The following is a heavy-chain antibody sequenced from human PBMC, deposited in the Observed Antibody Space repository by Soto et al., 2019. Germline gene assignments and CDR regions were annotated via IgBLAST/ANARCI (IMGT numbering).Heavy chain of an antibody. Sequence: ASVKVSCKASGYTFTGYYMHWVRQAPGQGLEWMGWINPNSGGTNYAQKFQGWVTMTRDTSISTAYMEPSRLRSDDTAVYYCARNLQVGYCSSTSCHYYYYGMDVWGQGTTVTVSS. V-gene: IGHV1-2*04. J-gene: IGHJ6*02. D-gene: IGHD2-2*01. CDR2: INPNSGGT. CDR1: GYTFTGYY. CDR3: ARNLQVGYCSSTSCHYYYYGMDV.